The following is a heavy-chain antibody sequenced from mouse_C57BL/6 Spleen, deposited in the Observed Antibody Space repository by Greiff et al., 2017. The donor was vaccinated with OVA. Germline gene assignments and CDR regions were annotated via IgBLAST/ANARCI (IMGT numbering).Heavy chain of an antibody. V-gene: IGHV6-3*01. CDR1: GFTFSNYW. J-gene: IGHJ4*01. CDR3: TYYYGPYAMDD. CDR2: IRLKSDNYAT. Sequence: EVKLMESGGGLVQPGGSMKLSCVASGFTFSNYWMNWVRQSPEKGLEWVAQIRLKSDNYATHYAESVKGRFTISRDDSKSSVYLQMNNLRAEDTGIYYCTYYYGPYAMDDWGQGTSVTVSS. D-gene: IGHD1-1*01.